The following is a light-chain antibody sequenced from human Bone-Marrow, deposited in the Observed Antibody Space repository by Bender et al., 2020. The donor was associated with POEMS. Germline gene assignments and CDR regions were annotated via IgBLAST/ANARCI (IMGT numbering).Light chain of an antibody. CDR1: SSKFGSYP. CDR2: NNS. CDR3: ATWDDSLNGWV. J-gene: IGLJ3*02. Sequence: QSVLTQPPSASGTPGQMVTISCSGSSSKFGSYPVNWYQQLPGAAPKLVIFNNSQWPSGVPDRFSGSNSGTSASLAISGLLSDDEADFYCATWDDSLNGWVFGGGTKLTVL. V-gene: IGLV1-44*01.